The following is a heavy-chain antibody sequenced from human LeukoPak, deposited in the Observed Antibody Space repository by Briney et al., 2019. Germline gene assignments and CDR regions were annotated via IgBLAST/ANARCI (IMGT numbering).Heavy chain of an antibody. Sequence: GAAVKVSCKASGYTFTGYYMHWVRPAPGQRLEWMGWLSPNNGGTNYAQKFQGRVTMTRDTSISTAYMELSRLRSDDTAVYYCARSEGAPAYCGGDCSRSPSFDYWGQGTLVTVSS. CDR2: LSPNNGGT. D-gene: IGHD2-21*02. V-gene: IGHV1-2*02. CDR3: ARSEGAPAYCGGDCSRSPSFDY. J-gene: IGHJ4*02. CDR1: GYTFTGYY.